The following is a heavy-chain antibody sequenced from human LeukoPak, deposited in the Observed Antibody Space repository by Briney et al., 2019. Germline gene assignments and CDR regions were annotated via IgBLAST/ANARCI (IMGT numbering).Heavy chain of an antibody. CDR1: GYTFTSYD. CDR3: ARSSGWYLMWGDWFDP. V-gene: IGHV1-8*01. J-gene: IGHJ5*02. D-gene: IGHD6-19*01. Sequence: GASVKVSCKASGYTFTSYDINWVRQATGQGLEWMGWMNPNSGNTGYAQKFQGRVTMTRNTSISTAYMELSSLRSEDTAVYYCARSSGWYLMWGDWFDPWGQGTLVTVSS. CDR2: MNPNSGNT.